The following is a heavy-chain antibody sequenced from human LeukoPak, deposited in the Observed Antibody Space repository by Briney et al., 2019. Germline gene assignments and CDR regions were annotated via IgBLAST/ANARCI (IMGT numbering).Heavy chain of an antibody. Sequence: PSETLSLTCTVSGGSISSYYWSWIRQPAGKGLEWIGRIYTSGSTNYNPSLKSRVTMSVDTSKNQFSLKLSSVAAADTAVYYCVRGRNVLTGYYYFDYWGQGTLVTVSS. J-gene: IGHJ4*02. V-gene: IGHV4-4*07. CDR2: IYTSGST. D-gene: IGHD3-9*01. CDR1: GGSISSYY. CDR3: VRGRNVLTGYYYFDY.